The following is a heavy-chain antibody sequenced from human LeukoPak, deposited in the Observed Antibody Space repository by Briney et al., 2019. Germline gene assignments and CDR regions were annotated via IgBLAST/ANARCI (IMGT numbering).Heavy chain of an antibody. J-gene: IGHJ4*02. CDR2: INPNSGGT. CDR1: GYTFTGYY. CDR3: RRRGLVEMATTNEPDY. D-gene: IGHD5-24*01. Sequence: ASVKVSCKASGYTFTGYYMHWVRQAPGQGLAWMGWINPNSGGTNYAQKFQGRVTMTRDTSISTAYMELSRLRSDDTAVYYCRRRGLVEMATTNEPDYWGQGTLVTVSS. V-gene: IGHV1-2*02.